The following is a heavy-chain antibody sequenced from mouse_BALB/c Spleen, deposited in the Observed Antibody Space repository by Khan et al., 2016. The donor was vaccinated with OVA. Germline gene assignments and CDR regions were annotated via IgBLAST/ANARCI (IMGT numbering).Heavy chain of an antibody. CDR2: IWAGGST. V-gene: IGHV2-9*02. Sequence: QVQLKESGPGLVAPSQTLSITCTVSGFSLSNYGVHWVRQPPGKGLEWLGGIWAGGSTNHNSALMSRLSISKDDSKSQVFLKMNSLQTDDTAMHXCARAFYTGAGFAYWGQGTLDTVSA. J-gene: IGHJ3*01. D-gene: IGHD1-1*01. CDR1: GFSLSNYG. CDR3: ARAFYTGAGFAY.